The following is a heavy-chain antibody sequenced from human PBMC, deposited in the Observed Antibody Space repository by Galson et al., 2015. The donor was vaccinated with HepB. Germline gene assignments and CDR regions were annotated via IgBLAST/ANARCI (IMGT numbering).Heavy chain of an antibody. V-gene: IGHV3-48*03. J-gene: IGHJ6*02. Sequence: SLRLSCAASGFTFSSYEMNWVRQAPGKGLEWVSYISSSGSTIYYADSVKGRFTISRDNAKNSLYLQMNSLRAEDTAVYYCASVLLWFGESYGMDVWGQGTTVTVSS. CDR2: ISSSGSTI. CDR1: GFTFSSYE. D-gene: IGHD3-10*01. CDR3: ASVLLWFGESYGMDV.